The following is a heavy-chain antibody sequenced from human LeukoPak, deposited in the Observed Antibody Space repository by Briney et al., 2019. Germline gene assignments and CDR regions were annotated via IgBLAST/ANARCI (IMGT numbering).Heavy chain of an antibody. CDR1: GFTFSSYA. D-gene: IGHD3-10*01. CDR3: AKVPPYYYGSGYEYYFDY. V-gene: IGHV3-23*01. Sequence: GGSLRLSCAASGFTFSSYAMSWVRQAPGRGLGWVSGISGSGGSSYYADSVKGRFTISRDNSKKTLYLQMNSLRAGDTAVYYCAKVPPYYYGSGYEYYFDYWGQGTLVTVSS. J-gene: IGHJ4*02. CDR2: ISGSGGSS.